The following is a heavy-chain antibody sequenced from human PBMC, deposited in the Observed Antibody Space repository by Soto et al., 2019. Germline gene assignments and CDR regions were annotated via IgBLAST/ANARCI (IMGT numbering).Heavy chain of an antibody. D-gene: IGHD1-7*01. J-gene: IGHJ6*02. CDR3: ATQGITGTTRFFRGMDV. CDR1: GYTFASYA. V-gene: IGHV1-3*01. Sequence: ASVKVSCEASGYTFASYAMHWVRQAPGQRLEWMGWINAGNGNTKYSQKFQGRVTITRDTSASTAYMELSSLRSEDTAVYYCATQGITGTTRFFRGMDVWGQGTTVTVSS. CDR2: INAGNGNT.